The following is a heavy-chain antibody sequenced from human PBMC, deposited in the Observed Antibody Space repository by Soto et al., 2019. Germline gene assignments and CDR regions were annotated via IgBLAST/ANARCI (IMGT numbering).Heavy chain of an antibody. CDR3: ARDIYYNASSGFKY. CDR2: ISSSSSDI. CDR1: GLSINTYS. D-gene: IGHD3-22*01. V-gene: IGHV3-21*01. J-gene: IGHJ4*02. Sequence: EVQLEESGGGLVKPGGSLRLSCVASGLSINTYSMMWVRQAPGKGLEWVSSISSSSSDIYYADSVKGRFTISRDDSKNRLYLKMNSLRAEATAVYYCARDIYYNASSGFKYWAQETLVTVS.